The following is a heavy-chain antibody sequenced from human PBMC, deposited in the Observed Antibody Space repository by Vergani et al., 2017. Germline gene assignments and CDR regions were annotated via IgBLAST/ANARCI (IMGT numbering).Heavy chain of an antibody. V-gene: IGHV3-30*03. CDR1: GFTSSYYG. Sequence: QVHLVESGGGVVQPGRSLRLSCVVSGFTSSYYGMHWVRQAPGKGLEWVAVISYDGTQKYYANSVKGRFTISRDNSKSTLYLQMNSLRTEDTAVYYCATKSCGTPGCQIGDCREWGQGTVVTVSS. D-gene: IGHD1-1*01. J-gene: IGHJ1*01. CDR3: ATKSCGTPGCQIGDCRE. CDR2: ISYDGTQK.